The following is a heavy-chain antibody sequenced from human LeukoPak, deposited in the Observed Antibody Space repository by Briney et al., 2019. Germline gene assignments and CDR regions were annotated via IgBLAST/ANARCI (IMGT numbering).Heavy chain of an antibody. CDR1: GGTFSSYA. V-gene: IGHV1-69*06. J-gene: IGHJ4*02. D-gene: IGHD2-15*01. CDR3: ARDRICSGGSCYDY. Sequence: ASVKVSCKASGGTFSSYAISWVRQAPGQGLEWMGGIIPIFGTANYAQKFQGRVTITADKSTSTAYMELSSLRSEDTAVYYCARDRICSGGSCYDYWGQGTLVTVSS. CDR2: IIPIFGTA.